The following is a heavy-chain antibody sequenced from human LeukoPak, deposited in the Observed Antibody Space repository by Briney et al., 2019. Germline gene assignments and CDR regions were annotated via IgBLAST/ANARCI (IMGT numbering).Heavy chain of an antibody. Sequence: GGSLRLSCAASGFTFSSYAMHWVRQAPGKGLEWVADINQDGSQKYYRDSVKGRFTISRDNAKNSLYLEMNSLSAEDTAVYYCARDRGWLQSDYWGQGALVTVSS. J-gene: IGHJ4*02. D-gene: IGHD5-24*01. V-gene: IGHV3-7*03. CDR1: GFTFSSYA. CDR2: INQDGSQK. CDR3: ARDRGWLQSDY.